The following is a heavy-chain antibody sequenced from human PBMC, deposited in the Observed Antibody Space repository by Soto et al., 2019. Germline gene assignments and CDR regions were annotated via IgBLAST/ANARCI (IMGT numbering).Heavy chain of an antibody. CDR2: MNPNSGNT. Sequence: QVQLVQSGAEVKKPGASVKVSCKASGYTFTSYDINWVRQATGQGLEWMGWMNPNSGNTGYAQKFQGRVTMTRNTSNSTAYRELSSLRSEDTAVYYGARSGQVGNWFDPWGQGTLVTVSS. V-gene: IGHV1-8*01. CDR1: GYTFTSYD. J-gene: IGHJ5*02. CDR3: ARSGQVGNWFDP. D-gene: IGHD3-3*01.